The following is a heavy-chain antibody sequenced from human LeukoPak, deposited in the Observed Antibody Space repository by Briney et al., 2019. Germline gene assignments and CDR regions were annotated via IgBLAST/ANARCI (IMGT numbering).Heavy chain of an antibody. CDR2: ISSSSSYI. D-gene: IGHD3-16*01. CDR3: ARDKRGSVGGLFDY. CDR1: GFTLSSYS. Sequence: GGSLRLSCAASGFTLSSYSMNWVRQAPGKGLEWVSSISSSSSYIYYADSVKGRFTISRDNAKNSLYLQMNSLRAEDTAVYYCARDKRGSVGGLFDYWGQGTLVTVSS. V-gene: IGHV3-21*01. J-gene: IGHJ4*02.